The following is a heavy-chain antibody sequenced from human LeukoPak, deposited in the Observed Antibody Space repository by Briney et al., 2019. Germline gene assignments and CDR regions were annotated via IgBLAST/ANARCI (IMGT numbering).Heavy chain of an antibody. CDR2: IHPNNGAT. D-gene: IGHD3-10*01. CDR3: ARDGPAQMVDFDY. J-gene: IGHJ4*02. Sequence: ASVKVSCKASGYTFTGSGWYLYWLRQAPGQGLECVGWIHPNNGATLYAQKFQGRVAMTTDTSISTAYMELSRLRPDDTAMYYCARDGPAQMVDFDYWGQGTLVTVYS. V-gene: IGHV1-2*02. CDR1: GYTFTGSGWY.